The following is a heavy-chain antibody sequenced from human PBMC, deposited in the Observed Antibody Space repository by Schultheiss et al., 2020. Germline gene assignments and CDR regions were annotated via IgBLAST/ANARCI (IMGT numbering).Heavy chain of an antibody. CDR1: GFTFSSYA. V-gene: IGHV3-23*01. D-gene: IGHD3-10*01. CDR3: AKDWGRGGLGAFDI. J-gene: IGHJ3*02. Sequence: GESLKISCAASGFTFSSYAMSWVRQAPGKGLEWVSAISGSGGSTYYADSVKGRFTISRDNSKNTLYLQMNSLRAEDTAVYYCAKDWGRGGLGAFDIWGQGTMVTVSS. CDR2: ISGSGGST.